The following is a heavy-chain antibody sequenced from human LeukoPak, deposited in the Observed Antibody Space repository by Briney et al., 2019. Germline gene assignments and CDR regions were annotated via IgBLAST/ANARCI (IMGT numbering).Heavy chain of an antibody. CDR1: GFTFSDYW. Sequence: GGSLRLSCAASGFTFSDYWMSWVRQAPGKGLEWVANIKQDGREKYYVDSVRGRSTISKDNAKNSMYLQMNSLRAEDTGVYYCARVALRCLLNCGKVTLVIVSS. V-gene: IGHV3-7*04. CDR2: IKQDGREK. D-gene: IGHD2-15*01. CDR3: ARVALRCLLN. J-gene: IGHJ4*02.